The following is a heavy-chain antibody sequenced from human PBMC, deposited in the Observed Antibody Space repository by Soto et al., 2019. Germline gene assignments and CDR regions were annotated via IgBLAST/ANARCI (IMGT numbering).Heavy chain of an antibody. D-gene: IGHD6-13*01. Sequence: PGESLKISCKGSGYSFTNYWISWVRQMPGKGLEWMGRIDPSDSYTSCSPSFQGHVTISADKSISTAFLQWSSLKVSDTAMYYCARLSQLVHDPWGQGTLVTVSS. J-gene: IGHJ5*02. CDR2: IDPSDSYT. CDR3: ARLSQLVHDP. CDR1: GYSFTNYW. V-gene: IGHV5-10-1*01.